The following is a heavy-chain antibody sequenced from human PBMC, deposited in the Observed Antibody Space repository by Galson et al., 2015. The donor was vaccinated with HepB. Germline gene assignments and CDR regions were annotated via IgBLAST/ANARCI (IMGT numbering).Heavy chain of an antibody. J-gene: IGHJ3*02. CDR3: ARVSSGSGTLSAFDI. V-gene: IGHV1-46*03. CDR2: INPSGGST. Sequence: SVKVSCKASGYTFTSYYMHWVRQAPGQGLEWMGIINPSGGSTSYAQKFQGRVTMTRDTSTSTVYMELSSLRSEDTAVYYCARVSSGSGTLSAFDIWGQGTMVTVSS. D-gene: IGHD3-10*01. CDR1: GYTFTSYY.